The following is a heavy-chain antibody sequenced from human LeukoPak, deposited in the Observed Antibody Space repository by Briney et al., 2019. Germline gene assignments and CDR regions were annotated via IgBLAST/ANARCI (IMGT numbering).Heavy chain of an antibody. J-gene: IGHJ4*02. Sequence: PGGSLRLSCAASGFTFSSYGMAWVRQAPGKGLERVSAISGSGGSTYHADSVKGRFTISRDNSKNTLYLQMNSLRAEDTAVYHCARGFTGGSSGYDPPFDYWGQGTLVTVSS. CDR1: GFTFSSYG. D-gene: IGHD5-12*01. V-gene: IGHV3-23*01. CDR2: ISGSGGST. CDR3: ARGFTGGSSGYDPPFDY.